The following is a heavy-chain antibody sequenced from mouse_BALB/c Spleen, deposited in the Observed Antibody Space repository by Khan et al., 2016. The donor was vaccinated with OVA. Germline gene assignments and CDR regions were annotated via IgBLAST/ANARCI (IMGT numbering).Heavy chain of an antibody. V-gene: IGHV5-6-4*01. CDR2: ITSGGSYT. Sequence: EVQLVESGGGLVKPGGSLRLSCEASGFTFSSYSMSWVRQTPEKRLEWVATITSGGSYTYYPDSVQGRFTISRDNAKNTLYLQMSSLKSEDTAIYYFTRDMNYYGSSFYFDYWGQGTTLTVSS. CDR3: TRDMNYYGSSFYFDY. D-gene: IGHD1-1*01. J-gene: IGHJ2*01. CDR1: GFTFSSYS.